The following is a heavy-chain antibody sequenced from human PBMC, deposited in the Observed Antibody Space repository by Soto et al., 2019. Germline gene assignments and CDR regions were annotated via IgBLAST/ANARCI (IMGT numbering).Heavy chain of an antibody. V-gene: IGHV3-9*01. CDR2: ISWNSGSI. J-gene: IGHJ4*02. CDR3: AKGYRSSWGGSYFDY. Sequence: EVQLVESGGGLVQPGRSLRLSCAASGFTFADYAMHWVRQAPGKGLEWVSGISWNSGSIGYADSVKGRFTISRDNAKNSLYLHMNSLRAEDTALYYCAKGYRSSWGGSYFDYWGQGTLVTVSS. CDR1: GFTFADYA. D-gene: IGHD6-13*01.